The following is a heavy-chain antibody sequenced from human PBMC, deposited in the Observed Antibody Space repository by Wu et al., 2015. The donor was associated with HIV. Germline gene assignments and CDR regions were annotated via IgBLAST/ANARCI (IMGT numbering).Heavy chain of an antibody. CDR3: ARDQASSGWYSPDAFDI. Sequence: QVQLVQSGAEVKKPGASVKVSCKASGYTFTGYYMHWVRQAPGQGLEWMGWINPNSGGTNYAQKFQGRVTMTRDTSISTAYMELSRLRSDDTAVYYCARDQASSGWYSPDAFDIWGQGTMVTSLQ. CDR2: INPNSGGT. J-gene: IGHJ3*02. V-gene: IGHV1-2*02. D-gene: IGHD6-19*01. CDR1: GYTFTGYY.